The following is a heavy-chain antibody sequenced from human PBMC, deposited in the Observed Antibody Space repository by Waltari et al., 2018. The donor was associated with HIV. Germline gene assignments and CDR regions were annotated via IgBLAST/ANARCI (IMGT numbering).Heavy chain of an antibody. Sequence: QVQLQQWGAGLLKPSETLSLTCAVYGGSFSGYYWSWLRQPPGKGLEWIGEINHSGSTNYNPSHKSRVTISVDTSKNQFSLKLSSVTAADTAVYYCARGREYSSSSGWFDPWGQGTLVTVSS. D-gene: IGHD6-6*01. V-gene: IGHV4-34*01. CDR2: INHSGST. CDR1: GGSFSGYY. J-gene: IGHJ5*02. CDR3: ARGREYSSSSGWFDP.